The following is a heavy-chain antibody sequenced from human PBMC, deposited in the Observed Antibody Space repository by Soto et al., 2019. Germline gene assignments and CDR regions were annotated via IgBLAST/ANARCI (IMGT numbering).Heavy chain of an antibody. D-gene: IGHD3-3*01. V-gene: IGHV3-23*01. J-gene: IGHJ3*02. CDR1: GFSFINYG. CDR3: TKDAEAYDFAFDK. Sequence: WGSLRLSCATSGFSFINYGINFCRHSPVKWLEWVSGITKTGRSTFIADSVRGRFTISRDNLKNIMYLQMNSLRVDDTALYYCTKDAEAYDFAFDKWGQGTMVTVSS. CDR2: ITKTGRST.